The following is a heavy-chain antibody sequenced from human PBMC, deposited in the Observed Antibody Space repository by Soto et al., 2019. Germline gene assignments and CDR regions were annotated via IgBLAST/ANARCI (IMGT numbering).Heavy chain of an antibody. D-gene: IGHD3-16*01. V-gene: IGHV1-46*01. CDR3: ARDRLLMITFGEIYYFDY. CDR2: INPSGGST. J-gene: IGHJ4*02. CDR1: GYTFTSYY. Sequence: VASVKVSCKASGYTFTSYYMHWVRQAPGQGLEWMGIINPSGGSTSYAQKFQGRVTMTRDTSTSTVYMELSSLRSEDTAVYYCARDRLLMITFGEIYYFDYWGQGTLVTVSS.